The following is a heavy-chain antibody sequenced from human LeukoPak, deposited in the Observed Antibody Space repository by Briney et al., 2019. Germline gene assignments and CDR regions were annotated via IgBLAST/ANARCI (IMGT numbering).Heavy chain of an antibody. J-gene: IGHJ4*02. CDR1: GGSISSSNW. D-gene: IGHD3-22*01. Sequence: SGTLSLTCAVSGGSISSSNWWSWVRQPPGKGLEWIGEIYHSGSTNYNPSLKSRVTISVDKSKNQFSLKLSSVIAADTAVYYCARRPRNYYDSSGYSDFLLDYWGQGTLVTVSS. V-gene: IGHV4-4*02. CDR3: ARRPRNYYDSSGYSDFLLDY. CDR2: IYHSGST.